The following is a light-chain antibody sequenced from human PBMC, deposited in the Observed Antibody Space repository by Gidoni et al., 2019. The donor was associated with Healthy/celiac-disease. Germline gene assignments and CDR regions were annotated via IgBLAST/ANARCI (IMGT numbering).Light chain of an antibody. J-gene: IGKJ2*01. V-gene: IGKV1-5*03. Sequence: SVGDRVTITCRASQSISSWLAWYQQKPGKAPKLLIYKASSLESGVPSRFSGSGSGTEFTLTISSLQPDDFATYYCQQYNSYLYTFGQGTKLEIK. CDR1: QSISSW. CDR3: QQYNSYLYT. CDR2: KAS.